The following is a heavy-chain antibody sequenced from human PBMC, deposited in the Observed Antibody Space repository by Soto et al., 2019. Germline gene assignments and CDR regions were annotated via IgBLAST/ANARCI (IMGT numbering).Heavy chain of an antibody. Sequence: EVQLVESGGGLVKPGGSLRLSCAASGFTFSSYSMNWVRQAPGKGLEWVSSISSSSSYIYYADSVKGRFNISRDNAKNSLYLQMNSLRAEDTAVYYCARAGDYGFYYYYYMDVWGKGTTVTVSS. V-gene: IGHV3-21*01. CDR1: GFTFSSYS. CDR3: ARAGDYGFYYYYYMDV. J-gene: IGHJ6*03. CDR2: ISSSSSYI. D-gene: IGHD4-17*01.